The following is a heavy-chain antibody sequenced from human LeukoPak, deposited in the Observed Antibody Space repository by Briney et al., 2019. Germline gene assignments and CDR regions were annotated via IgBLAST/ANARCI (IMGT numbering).Heavy chain of an antibody. J-gene: IGHJ6*03. V-gene: IGHV4-34*01. D-gene: IGHD3-10*01. Sequence: SETLSLTCAVYGGSFSGYYWSWIRQPPGKGLEWIGEINHSGSTNYNPSLKSRVTISVDTSKNQFSLKLSSVTVADTAVYYCARQILGRITMVRGGYYYYMDVWGKGTTVTVSS. CDR2: INHSGST. CDR3: ARQILGRITMVRGGYYYYMDV. CDR1: GGSFSGYY.